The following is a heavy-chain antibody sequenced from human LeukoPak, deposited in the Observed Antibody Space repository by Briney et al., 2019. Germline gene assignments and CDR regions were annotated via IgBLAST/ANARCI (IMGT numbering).Heavy chain of an antibody. Sequence: SVKVSCKASGGTFSSYAISWVRQAPGQGLEWMGGIIPIFGTANYAQKFQGRVTITADESTSTAYMELSSLRSEDTAVYYCATSSGRITMIVWDWFDPWGQGTLVTVSS. D-gene: IGHD3-22*01. CDR3: ATSSGRITMIVWDWFDP. V-gene: IGHV1-69*13. CDR2: IIPIFGTA. J-gene: IGHJ5*02. CDR1: GGTFSSYA.